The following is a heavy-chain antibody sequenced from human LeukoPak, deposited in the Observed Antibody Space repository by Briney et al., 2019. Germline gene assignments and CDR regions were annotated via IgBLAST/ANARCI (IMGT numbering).Heavy chain of an antibody. CDR1: GFTVSSNY. V-gene: IGHV3-53*01. Sequence: PGGSLRLSCAASGFTVSSNYMSWVRQAPGKGLVWVPVIYSGGSTYYADSVKGRFTISRDNSKNTLYLQMNGLRAEDTAVYYCARAYYDSSGYYLNDAFDIWGQGTMVTVSS. D-gene: IGHD3-22*01. CDR3: ARAYYDSSGYYLNDAFDI. J-gene: IGHJ3*02. CDR2: IYSGGST.